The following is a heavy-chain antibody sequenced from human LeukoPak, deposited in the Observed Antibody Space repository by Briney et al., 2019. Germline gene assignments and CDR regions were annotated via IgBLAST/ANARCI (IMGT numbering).Heavy chain of an antibody. D-gene: IGHD3-10*01. V-gene: IGHV1-46*01. CDR2: INPSGGST. J-gene: IGHJ3*02. CDR3: ARDPRRETQAGNAFDI. CDR1: GYTFITYY. Sequence: ASVKVSCKASGYTFITYYMHWVRQAPGQGLEWMGIINPSGGSTSYAQKFQGRVTMTRDTSTSTVYMELSSLRSEDTAVYYCARDPRRETQAGNAFDIWGQGTMVTVSS.